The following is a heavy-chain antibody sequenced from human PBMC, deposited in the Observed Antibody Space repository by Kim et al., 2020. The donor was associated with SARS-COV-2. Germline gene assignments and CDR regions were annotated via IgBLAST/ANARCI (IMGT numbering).Heavy chain of an antibody. CDR3: ARQGTADAFDI. D-gene: IGHD6-13*01. CDR1: GGSISSSSYY. J-gene: IGHJ3*02. V-gene: IGHV4-39*01. CDR2: ISYSWST. Sequence: SETLSLTCTVSGGSISSSSYYWGWIRQPPGKGLEWIGSISYSWSTYYNPSLKSRVTISVGTSKNQFSLKLSSVTAADTAVYYCARQGTADAFDIWGQGTMVTVSS.